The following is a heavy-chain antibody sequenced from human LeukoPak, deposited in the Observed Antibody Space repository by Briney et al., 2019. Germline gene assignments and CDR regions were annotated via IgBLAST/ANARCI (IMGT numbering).Heavy chain of an antibody. CDR1: GGSFSGYY. D-gene: IGHD3-16*02. CDR2: INHSGST. J-gene: IGHJ4*02. Sequence: SETLSLTCAVYGGSFSGYYWSWIRQPPGKGLEWIGEINHSGSTNYNPSLKSRVTISVDTSKNQFSLKLSSVTAADTAVYYCARTYDYVWGSYRYPGYIDYWGQGTLVTVSS. V-gene: IGHV4-34*01. CDR3: ARTYDYVWGSYRYPGYIDY.